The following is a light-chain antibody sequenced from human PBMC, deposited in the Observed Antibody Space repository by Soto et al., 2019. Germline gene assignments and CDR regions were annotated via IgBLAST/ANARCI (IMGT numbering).Light chain of an antibody. CDR3: SSYTSSSTRV. CDR1: ISDVGGYNY. J-gene: IGLJ3*02. CDR2: EVS. Sequence: QSALTQPASVSGSPGQSITISCTGTISDVGGYNYVSWYQQHPGKAPKLMIYEVSNRPSGVSNRFSGSKSGNTDSLTISGIKAEDEADYYCSSYTSSSTRVFGGGTKLTVL. V-gene: IGLV2-14*01.